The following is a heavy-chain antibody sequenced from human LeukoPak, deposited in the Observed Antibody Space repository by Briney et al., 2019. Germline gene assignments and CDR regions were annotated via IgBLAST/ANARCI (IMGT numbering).Heavy chain of an antibody. CDR3: VRSLWCGGNSCHAFDI. V-gene: IGHV3-48*03. CDR1: GFIFSSYS. D-gene: IGHD2-21*02. CDR2: VSTSGTTK. J-gene: IGHJ3*02. Sequence: GGSLRLSCIGSGFIFSSYSMNWVREVPGKGLQWVSYVSTSGTTKYDADSFRGRFTISRDNAKNSVYLQMDSLRADDTATYYCVRSLWCGGNSCHAFDIWGRGTMVTVSP.